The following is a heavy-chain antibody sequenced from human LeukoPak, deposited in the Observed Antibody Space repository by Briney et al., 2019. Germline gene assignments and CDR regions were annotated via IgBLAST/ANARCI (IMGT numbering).Heavy chain of an antibody. D-gene: IGHD2-15*01. CDR3: ARDCSGGSCYGAFDI. V-gene: IGHV4-30-4*01. CDR1: GASIRSGDYY. CDR2: IYDSGSA. J-gene: IGHJ3*02. Sequence: PSQTLSLTCTVSGASIRSGDYYWSWIRQPPGKGLEWIGYIYDSGSAYYNPSLKSRITISVDTSENRFSLKLSSVTATDTAVYYCARDCSGGSCYGAFDIWGQGTMVTVSS.